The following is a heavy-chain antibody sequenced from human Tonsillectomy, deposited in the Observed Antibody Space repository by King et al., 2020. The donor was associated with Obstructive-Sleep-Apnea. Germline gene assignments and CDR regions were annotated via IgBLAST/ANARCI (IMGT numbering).Heavy chain of an antibody. CDR3: ARDIHDYDSSGYYYREDY. Sequence: QLVQSGAEVKKPGESLRISCKVSGYSFTSYWISWVRQMPGKGLEWMGRIDPSDAYTNYSPSFQGHVTISADKSISTAYLQWSSLKASDTAMYYCARDIHDYDSSGYYYREDYWGQGTLVTVSS. CDR1: GYSFTSYW. V-gene: IGHV5-10-1*01. D-gene: IGHD3-22*01. J-gene: IGHJ4*02. CDR2: IDPSDAYT.